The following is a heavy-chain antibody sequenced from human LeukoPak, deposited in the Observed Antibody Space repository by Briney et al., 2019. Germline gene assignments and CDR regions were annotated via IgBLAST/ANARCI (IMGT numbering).Heavy chain of an antibody. CDR3: ARAEKPNWGNYYYYCMDV. V-gene: IGHV1-18*01. Sequence: ASVKVSCKASGYTFSSNDINWVRQAPGQGLEWMGWISAYNGNTNYAQKLQGRVTMTTDTSTTTAYMELRGLRSDDTAVYYCARAEKPNWGNYYYYCMDVWGKGTTVTVSS. J-gene: IGHJ6*03. CDR2: ISAYNGNT. CDR1: GYTFSSND. D-gene: IGHD7-27*01.